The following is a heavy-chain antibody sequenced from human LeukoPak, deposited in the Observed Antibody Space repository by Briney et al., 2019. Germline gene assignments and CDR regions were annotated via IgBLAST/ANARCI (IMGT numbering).Heavy chain of an antibody. J-gene: IGHJ4*02. D-gene: IGHD4-17*01. V-gene: IGHV3-7*03. CDR1: GFTFSSYW. CDR3: ARDWFDGDYDRFDY. Sequence: GGSLRLSCAVSGFTFSSYWMSWFRQAPGKGLEWVANINQDGSQKFSVDSVKGRFTISRDNAKNSLSLQMNSLRVQDTAVYYCARDWFDGDYDRFDYWGQGTLVTVSS. CDR2: INQDGSQK.